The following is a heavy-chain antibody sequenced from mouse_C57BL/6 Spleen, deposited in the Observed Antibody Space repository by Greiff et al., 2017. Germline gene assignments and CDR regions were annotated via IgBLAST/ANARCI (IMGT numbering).Heavy chain of an antibody. CDR3: APFYYGSSYWYFDV. Sequence: VQLQQSGAELVKPGASVKLSCTASGFNIKDYSMPWVKQRTEQGLEWIGSIAPEDGDTKYAPKFQGKATITADTSSNTAYLQLSSLTSEDTADYYCAPFYYGSSYWYFDVWGTGTTVTVSS. D-gene: IGHD1-1*01. J-gene: IGHJ1*03. CDR2: IAPEDGDT. CDR1: GFNIKDYS. V-gene: IGHV14-2*01.